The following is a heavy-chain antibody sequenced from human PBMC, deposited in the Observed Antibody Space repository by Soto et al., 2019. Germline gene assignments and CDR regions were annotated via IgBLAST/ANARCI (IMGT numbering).Heavy chain of an antibody. Sequence: PGESLKISCKGSGYSFTSYWIGWVRQMPGKGLEWMGIIYPGDSDTRYSPSFQGQVTISADKSISTAYLQWSSLKASDTAMYYCARSRRGAYSSGWYSPSRYYNYGIDVCCQGTKVTVSS. V-gene: IGHV5-51*01. J-gene: IGHJ6*02. D-gene: IGHD6-19*01. CDR1: GYSFTSYW. CDR2: IYPGDSDT. CDR3: ARSRRGAYSSGWYSPSRYYNYGIDV.